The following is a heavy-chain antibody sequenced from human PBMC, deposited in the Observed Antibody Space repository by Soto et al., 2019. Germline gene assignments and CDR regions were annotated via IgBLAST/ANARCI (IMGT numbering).Heavy chain of an antibody. CDR1: GFTFTTYW. D-gene: IGHD5-18*01. J-gene: IGHJ4*02. Sequence: PGESLKISCQGSGFTFTTYWIAWVRQVPGKGLEWMGIIFPVDSATTYSPSFQGQVTISADKSITTAYLQWSSLKASDTAMYYCAIRGYTYGYYFSYWGQGTLVTVSS. CDR3: AIRGYTYGYYFSY. CDR2: IFPVDSAT. V-gene: IGHV5-51*01.